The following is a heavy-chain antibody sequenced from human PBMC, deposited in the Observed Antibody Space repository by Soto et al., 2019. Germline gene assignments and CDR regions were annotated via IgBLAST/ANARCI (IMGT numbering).Heavy chain of an antibody. V-gene: IGHV3-21*01. Sequence: EVQLVESGGGLVKPGGSLRLSCAASGFTFSSYSRNWVLQAPGKGLEWFASISSSSSYIYYADSVKRRFTIYRDNAKNSMDLQMNSLRAEDTAGYYWARAPWGGDSYGMDVWGQGTTVTVSS. CDR1: GFTFSSYS. J-gene: IGHJ6*02. D-gene: IGHD2-21*02. CDR3: ARAPWGGDSYGMDV. CDR2: ISSSSSYI.